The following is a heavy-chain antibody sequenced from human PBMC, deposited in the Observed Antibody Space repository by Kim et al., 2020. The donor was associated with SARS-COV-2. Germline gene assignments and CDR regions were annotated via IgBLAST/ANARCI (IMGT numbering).Heavy chain of an antibody. V-gene: IGHV1-58*01. D-gene: IGHD3-22*01. Sequence: SVKVSCKPSGFTFTSSAVQWVRQARGQRLEWIGWIVVGSGNTNYAQKFQERVTITRDMSTSTAYMELSSLRSEDTAVYYCAADRGDSTSGYYPARYYYYYYGMDVWGQGTTVTVSS. CDR3: AADRGDSTSGYYPARYYYYYYGMDV. J-gene: IGHJ6*02. CDR1: GFTFTSSA. CDR2: IVVGSGNT.